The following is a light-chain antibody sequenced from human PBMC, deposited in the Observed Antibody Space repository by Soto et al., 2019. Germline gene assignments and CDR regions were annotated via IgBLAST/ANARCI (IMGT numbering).Light chain of an antibody. CDR3: SSYAGSNIYV. CDR2: EIN. J-gene: IGLJ1*01. Sequence: QSALTQPPSASGSPGQSVTISCTGTSSDVGAFNYVSWYQQHPGKAPKLMIFEINKRPSGVPDRFSGSKSGNTASLTVSGLQAADEADYYCSSYAGSNIYVFGGGTKVTVL. CDR1: SSDVGAFNY. V-gene: IGLV2-8*01.